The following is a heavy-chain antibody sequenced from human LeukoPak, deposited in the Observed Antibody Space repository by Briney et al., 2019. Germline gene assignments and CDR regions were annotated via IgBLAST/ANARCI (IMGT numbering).Heavy chain of an antibody. CDR3: ARVTSPLLWFGELLFPFEIWFDP. J-gene: IGHJ5*02. CDR2: INHSGST. Sequence: SETLSLTCAVYGGSFSGYYWSWIRQPPGKGLEWIGEINHSGSTNYNPSLKSRVTISVDTSKNQFSLKLSSVTAADTAVYYCARVTSPLLWFGELLFPFEIWFDPWGQGTLVTVSS. D-gene: IGHD3-10*01. V-gene: IGHV4-34*01. CDR1: GGSFSGYY.